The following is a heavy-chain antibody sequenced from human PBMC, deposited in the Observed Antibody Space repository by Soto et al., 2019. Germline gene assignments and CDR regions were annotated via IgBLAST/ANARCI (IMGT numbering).Heavy chain of an antibody. Sequence: SVKVSCKASGGTFSSYAISWVRQAPGQGLEWMGGIIPIFGTANYAQKFQGRVTITADKSTSTAYMELSSLRSEDTAVYYCARSRGYSYGSIYGMDVWGQGTTVTVSS. CDR2: IIPIFGTA. V-gene: IGHV1-69*06. CDR1: GGTFSSYA. CDR3: ARSRGYSYGSIYGMDV. J-gene: IGHJ6*02. D-gene: IGHD5-18*01.